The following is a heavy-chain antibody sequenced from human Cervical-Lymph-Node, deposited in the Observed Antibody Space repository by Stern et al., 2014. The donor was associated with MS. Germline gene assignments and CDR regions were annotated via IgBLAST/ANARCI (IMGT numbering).Heavy chain of an antibody. Sequence: VQLVQSGPQVRKAGESLKISFQASCYMFTNYWIGWVRQMPGKGREWMGLVYPDDSDARYSPSFQGQVTISADKSTGTAYLHWSSLKASDSAIYYCAKGAPPDSWGQGTLVTVSS. D-gene: IGHD4/OR15-4a*01. CDR2: VYPDDSDA. V-gene: IGHV5-51*03. J-gene: IGHJ5*01. CDR1: CYMFTNYW. CDR3: AKGAPPDS.